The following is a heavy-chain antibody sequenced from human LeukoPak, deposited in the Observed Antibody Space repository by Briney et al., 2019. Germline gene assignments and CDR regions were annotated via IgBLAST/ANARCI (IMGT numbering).Heavy chain of an antibody. CDR1: GFTFSSYG. CDR2: ISYDGSNK. D-gene: IGHD6-13*01. Sequence: GRSLRLSCAASGFTFSSYGMHWVRQAPGKGLEWVAVISYDGSNKYYADSVKGRFTISRDNAKNSLYLQMNSLRAEDTAVYYCARVWDSSSWYWFDPWGQGTLVTVSS. J-gene: IGHJ5*02. V-gene: IGHV3-30*03. CDR3: ARVWDSSSWYWFDP.